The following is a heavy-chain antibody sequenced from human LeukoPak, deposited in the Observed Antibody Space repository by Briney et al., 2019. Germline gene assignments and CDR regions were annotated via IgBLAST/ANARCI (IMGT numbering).Heavy chain of an antibody. CDR1: GYTFTSQY. CDR2: IYPGGGST. J-gene: IGHJ4*02. V-gene: IGHV1-46*04. CDR3: AIGATYYYRFDF. D-gene: IGHD3-10*01. Sequence: GSLTVSCKASGYTFTSQYLHWVRQAPGQGLQWIGVIYPGGGSTSYSQTLRGRITMTRDTSTRTVYMELSRLRAEGTRFSISAIGATYYYRFDFWGRGTIVSVSS.